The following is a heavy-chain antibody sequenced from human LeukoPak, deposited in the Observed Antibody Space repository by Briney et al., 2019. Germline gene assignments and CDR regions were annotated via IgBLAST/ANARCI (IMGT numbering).Heavy chain of an antibody. CDR2: IKQDGSKE. V-gene: IGHV3-7*01. Sequence: GGSLRLSCAASGFTFSSYWMSWVRQAPGKGLEWVANIKQDGSKEYYVDPVKGRFTISRDNAKNSLYLQMSSLRVEDTAIYYCTRDQNWKEDYWGQGTLVTVSS. D-gene: IGHD1-1*01. CDR1: GFTFSSYW. J-gene: IGHJ4*02. CDR3: TRDQNWKEDY.